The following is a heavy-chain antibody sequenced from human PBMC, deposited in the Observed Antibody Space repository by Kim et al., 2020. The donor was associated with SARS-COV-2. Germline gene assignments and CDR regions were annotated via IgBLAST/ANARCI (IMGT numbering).Heavy chain of an antibody. J-gene: IGHJ3*02. CDR3: AKGAFVGYYYDTKTAFDI. Sequence: GGSLRLSCAASGFTFSSYAMSWVRQAPGKGLEWVSAISGSGGSTYYADSVKGRFTISRDNSKNTLYLQMNSLRAEDTAVYYCAKGAFVGYYYDTKTAFDIWGQGTMVTVSS. CDR2: ISGSGGST. D-gene: IGHD3-22*01. CDR1: GFTFSSYA. V-gene: IGHV3-23*01.